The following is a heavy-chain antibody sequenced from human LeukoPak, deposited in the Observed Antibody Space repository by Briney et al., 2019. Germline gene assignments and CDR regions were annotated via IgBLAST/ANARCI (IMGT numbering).Heavy chain of an antibody. CDR1: GGSISSGSYY. J-gene: IGHJ4*02. CDR2: IYTSGST. Sequence: SETLSLTCTVSGGSISSGSYYWSWIRQPAGKGLEWIGRIYTSGSTNYNPSLKSRVTISVDTSKNQFSLKLSSVTAADTAVYYCARDISQYSSGFFDYWGQGTLVTVSS. CDR3: ARDISQYSSGFFDY. V-gene: IGHV4-61*02. D-gene: IGHD6-19*01.